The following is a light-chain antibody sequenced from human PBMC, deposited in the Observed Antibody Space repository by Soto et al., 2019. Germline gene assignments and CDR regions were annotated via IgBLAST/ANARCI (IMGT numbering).Light chain of an antibody. CDR2: DVN. V-gene: IGLV2-14*01. CDR1: SSDVGYSNH. J-gene: IGLJ3*02. Sequence: QSVPTQPASVSGSPGQSITISCTGASSDVGYSNHVSWYQQHPGKVPKLIIYDVNNRPSGVSDRFSGSKSGNTASLTISGLQSEDDGDYCCSSYTSSDTLVFGGGTKLTVL. CDR3: SSYTSSDTLV.